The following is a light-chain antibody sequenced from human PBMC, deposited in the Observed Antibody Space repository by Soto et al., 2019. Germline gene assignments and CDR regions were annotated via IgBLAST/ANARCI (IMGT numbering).Light chain of an antibody. CDR1: PSVSSSY. V-gene: IGKV3-20*01. J-gene: IGKJ4*01. Sequence: EIVLTQSPGTLSLSPGERATLSCRASPSVSSSYLAWYQQKPGQAPRQLIYGASSRATGIPDRFSGSGSGTDFTLTITRLEPEDFAVYYCQHYRTSFGGGTRVEIK. CDR2: GAS. CDR3: QHYRTS.